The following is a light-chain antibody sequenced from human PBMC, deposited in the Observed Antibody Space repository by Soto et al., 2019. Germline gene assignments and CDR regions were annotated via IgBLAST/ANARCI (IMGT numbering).Light chain of an antibody. CDR3: QQYSNYPLS. CDR1: QSISDW. CDR2: RAS. J-gene: IGKJ4*01. Sequence: DIQMTQFPSTLSASVGDRVTITCRASQSISDWLAWYQQRPGKAPKVLIYRASNLETGVPSRFSGSGSGTEFSLTISSLQSEDSGSYYCQQYSNYPLSFGGGTTVEIK. V-gene: IGKV1-5*03.